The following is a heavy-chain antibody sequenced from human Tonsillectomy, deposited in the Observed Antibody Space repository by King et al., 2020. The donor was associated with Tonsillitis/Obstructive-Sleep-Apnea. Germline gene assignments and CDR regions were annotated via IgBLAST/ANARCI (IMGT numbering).Heavy chain of an antibody. V-gene: IGHV4-61*01. Sequence: QLQLQESGPGLVKPSETLSLTCTVSGGSLNSGTYYWSWIRQPPGKGLEWIGYIFYSGTTKYNPSLESRVTISGDTSKNQFSLNLSSVPAADTAVYYCARVALFKTTYYYYYMDVWGKGTTVTVSS. CDR3: ARVALFKTTYYYYYMDV. J-gene: IGHJ6*03. CDR1: GGSLNSGTYY. CDR2: IFYSGTT. D-gene: IGHD1-1*01.